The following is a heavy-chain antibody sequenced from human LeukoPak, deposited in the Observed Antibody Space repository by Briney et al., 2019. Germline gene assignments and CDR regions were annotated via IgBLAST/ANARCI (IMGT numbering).Heavy chain of an antibody. CDR2: IYYSGST. V-gene: IGHV4-59*01. Sequence: PSETLSLTCTVSGGSISSYYWSWIRQPPGKGLEWIGYIYYSGSTNYNPSLKSRVTISVDTSKNQFSLKLSSVTAADTAVCYCARWVYGDVYYFDYWGQGTLVTVSS. D-gene: IGHD2-8*01. CDR1: GGSISSYY. CDR3: ARWVYGDVYYFDY. J-gene: IGHJ4*02.